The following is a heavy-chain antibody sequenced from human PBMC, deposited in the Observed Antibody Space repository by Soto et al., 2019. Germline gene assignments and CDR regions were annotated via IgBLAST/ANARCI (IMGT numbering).Heavy chain of an antibody. CDR3: ASPGRNFCSGRYYFDY. J-gene: IGHJ4*02. Sequence: GGSLRLSCTAPGFAFRGYGMHWVRQPPDKGREWVAVISYNGSDSPNGSHKYYADPVKGRFTISRDNSKNTLYLQMGSLRVDDTAVYYCASPGRNFCSGRYYFDYWGQGTLVTVYS. V-gene: IGHV3-30*03. CDR2: ISYNGSDSPNGSHK. CDR1: GFAFRGYG. D-gene: IGHD3-3*01.